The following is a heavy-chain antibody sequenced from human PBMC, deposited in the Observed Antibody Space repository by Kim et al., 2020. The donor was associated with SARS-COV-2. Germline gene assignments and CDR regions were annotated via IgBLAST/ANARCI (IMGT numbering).Heavy chain of an antibody. Sequence: ASVKVSCKASGYIFTSYDINWVRQAPGQGLEWMGWMNPNSGNTGSAQKFQGRVTMTTNTSISTAYMELSSLRSEDTAVYYCARGLGMGKLLVASVTIQNWFDAWGQGTLVTVSP. CDR1: GYIFTSYD. D-gene: IGHD2-8*02. V-gene: IGHV1-8*01. CDR2: MNPNSGNT. J-gene: IGHJ5*02. CDR3: ARGLGMGKLLVASVTIQNWFDA.